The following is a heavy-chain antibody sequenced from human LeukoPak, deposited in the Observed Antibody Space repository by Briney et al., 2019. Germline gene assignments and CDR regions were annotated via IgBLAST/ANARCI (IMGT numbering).Heavy chain of an antibody. CDR3: AKGSRSSIAAAGTA. D-gene: IGHD6-13*01. CDR1: GFTFSSYA. CDR2: ISGSGGST. V-gene: IGHV3-23*01. Sequence: QSGGSLRLSCAASGFTFSSYAMSWVRQAPGKGLEWVSAISGSGGSTYYADSVKGRFTISRDNSKNTLYLQMNSLRAEDTAVYYCAKGSRSSIAAAGTAWGQGTLVTVSS. J-gene: IGHJ5*02.